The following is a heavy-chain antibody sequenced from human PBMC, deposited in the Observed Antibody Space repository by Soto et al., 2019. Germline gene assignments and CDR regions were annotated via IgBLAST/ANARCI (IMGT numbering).Heavy chain of an antibody. J-gene: IGHJ4*02. CDR2: ISPSSSSI. CDR3: ARVAYYYDSSGYFY. D-gene: IGHD3-22*01. Sequence: GGSRRLSCAASGFMFSSYSMHWVRQAPGKGLEWVSYISPSSSSIYYADSVKGRFTISRDNAKNSLYLQMNSLRAEDTSVYYCARVAYYYDSSGYFYWGQGILVTVSS. CDR1: GFMFSSYS. V-gene: IGHV3-48*01.